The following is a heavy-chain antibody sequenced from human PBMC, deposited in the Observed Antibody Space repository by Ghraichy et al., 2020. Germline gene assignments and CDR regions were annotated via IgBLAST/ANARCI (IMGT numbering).Heavy chain of an antibody. CDR2: ISSNGGST. D-gene: IGHD4-17*01. V-gene: IGHV3-64D*06. CDR1: GFTFSSYA. J-gene: IGHJ4*02. CDR3: VSSRAVTTSGY. Sequence: GSLRLSCSASGFTFSSYAMHWVRQAPGKGLEYVSAISSNGGSTYYADSVKGRFTISRDNSKNTLYLQMSSLRAEDTAVYYCVSSRAVTTSGYWGQGTLVTVSS.